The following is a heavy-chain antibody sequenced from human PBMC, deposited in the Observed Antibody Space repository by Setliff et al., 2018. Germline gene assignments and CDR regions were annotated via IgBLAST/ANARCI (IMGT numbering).Heavy chain of an antibody. CDR2: TNWNGDDI. V-gene: IGHV3-20*04. J-gene: IGHJ6*03. Sequence: PGGSLRLSCAASGFTFRDYGMNWVRQVPGKGLEWVSGTNWNGDDISYADSVKGRFTISRDNDKNSMYLQMNSLGAEDTAVYYCARDNGRLPTEKSPYYFYYMDVWGEGTTVTVSS. CDR3: ARDNGRLPTEKSPYYFYYMDV. D-gene: IGHD4-4*01. CDR1: GFTFRDYG.